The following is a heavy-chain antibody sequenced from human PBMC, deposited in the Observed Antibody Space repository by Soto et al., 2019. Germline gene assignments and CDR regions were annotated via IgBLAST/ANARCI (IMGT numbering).Heavy chain of an antibody. Sequence: ASVKVSCKASGYTVTSYAISCVRRAPGQGLEWMGWISAYNGNTNYAEKLQGRVTVTTDTPMSTAYMELRSLRSDDTAVYYCARAPQNDYGDYDAFDMWGQGTMVTVSS. J-gene: IGHJ3*02. CDR3: ARAPQNDYGDYDAFDM. D-gene: IGHD4-17*01. V-gene: IGHV1-18*01. CDR1: GYTVTSYA. CDR2: ISAYNGNT.